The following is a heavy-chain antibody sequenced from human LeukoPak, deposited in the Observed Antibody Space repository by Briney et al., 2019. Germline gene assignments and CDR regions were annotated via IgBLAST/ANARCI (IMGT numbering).Heavy chain of an antibody. CDR3: ARENGGPTSAYFDY. D-gene: IGHD2/OR15-2a*01. CDR2: IKQDGSEK. V-gene: IGHV3-7*01. Sequence: TGGSLRLSYAASGFTFISYWMSWVRQAPGKGLEWVANIKQDGSEKYYVDSVKGRFTISRDNAKNSLYLQMNSLRAEDTAVYYCARENGGPTSAYFDYRGQGTLVTVSS. CDR1: GFTFISYW. J-gene: IGHJ4*02.